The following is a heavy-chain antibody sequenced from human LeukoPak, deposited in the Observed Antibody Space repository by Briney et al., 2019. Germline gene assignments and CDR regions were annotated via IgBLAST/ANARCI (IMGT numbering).Heavy chain of an antibody. V-gene: IGHV3-11*04. CDR2: ISSSGSTI. CDR1: GFTFSDYY. Sequence: GGSLRLSCAASGFTFSDYYMSWIRQAPGKGLEWVSYISSSGSTIYYADSVKGRFTISRDNAKNSLYLQMNSLRAEDTAVYYCVRDGRTTVVTWANDYWGQGTLVTVSS. CDR3: VRDGRTTVVTWANDY. D-gene: IGHD4-23*01. J-gene: IGHJ4*02.